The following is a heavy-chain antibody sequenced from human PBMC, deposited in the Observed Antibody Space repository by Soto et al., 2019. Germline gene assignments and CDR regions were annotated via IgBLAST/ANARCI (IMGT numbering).Heavy chain of an antibody. CDR1: GGTFSSYA. CDR3: ARDHVPGGYSGYDPAYYYYGMDV. CDR2: IIPIFGTA. D-gene: IGHD5-12*01. V-gene: IGHV1-69*13. Sequence: ASVKVSCKASGGTFSSYAISWVRQAPGQGLEWMGGIIPIFGTANYAQKFQGRVTITADESTSTAYMELSSLRSEDTAVYYCARDHVPGGYSGYDPAYYYYGMDVWGQGTTVTVSS. J-gene: IGHJ6*02.